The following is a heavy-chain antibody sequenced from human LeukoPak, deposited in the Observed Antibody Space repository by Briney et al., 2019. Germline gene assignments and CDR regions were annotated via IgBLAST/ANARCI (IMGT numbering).Heavy chain of an antibody. CDR1: GYTFTSYG. Sequence: EASVKVSCKASGYTFTSYGISWVRQAPGQGLEWMGWISAYNGNTNYAQKLQGRVTMTTDTSMSTAYMELRSLRSDDTAVYYCARLYNSGHFDYWGQGTLVTVSS. V-gene: IGHV1-18*01. D-gene: IGHD6-19*01. CDR3: ARLYNSGHFDY. J-gene: IGHJ4*02. CDR2: ISAYNGNT.